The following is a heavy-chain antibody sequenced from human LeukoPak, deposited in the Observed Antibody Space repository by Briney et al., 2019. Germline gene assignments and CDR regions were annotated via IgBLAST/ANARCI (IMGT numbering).Heavy chain of an antibody. V-gene: IGHV3-23*01. CDR3: AKFMNSGTYASRWNAVDI. Sequence: GGSLRLSCEASGFSSGFTFSTYAMTWVRQAPGKGLEWVSLISAGGGNTYHAGSVKGRFTVSRDNSKNTLYLEMNSLRAEDSAVYYCAKFMNSGTYASRWNAVDIWGQGTMVTVSS. CDR1: GFSSGFTFSTYA. D-gene: IGHD3-10*01. CDR2: ISAGGGNT. J-gene: IGHJ3*02.